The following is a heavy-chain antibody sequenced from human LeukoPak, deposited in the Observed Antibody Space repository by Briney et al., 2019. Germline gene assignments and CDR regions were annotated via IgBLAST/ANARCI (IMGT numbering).Heavy chain of an antibody. Sequence: PSETLSLTCTVSGGSISSGGYYWSWIHQHPGKGLEWIGYIYYSGSTYYNPSLKSRVTISVDTSKNQFSLKLSSVTAADTAVYYCAREDLSYYYYGMDVWGQGTTVTVSS. V-gene: IGHV4-31*03. CDR3: AREDLSYYYYGMDV. J-gene: IGHJ6*02. CDR2: IYYSGST. CDR1: GGSISSGGYY.